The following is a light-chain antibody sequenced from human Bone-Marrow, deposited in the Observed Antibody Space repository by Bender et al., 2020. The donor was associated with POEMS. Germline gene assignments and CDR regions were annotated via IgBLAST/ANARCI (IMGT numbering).Light chain of an antibody. Sequence: QSALTQPRSVSGSPGQSVTISCTGTSSDIGTYNLVSWYQQQSDKAPKLLIYEVTERPSGISDRFSGSKSGHTASLTISGLQPEDEAQYFCSSYTGTTTPVIFGEGTKLTVL. V-gene: IGLV2-23*02. CDR3: SSYTGTTTPVI. CDR1: SSDIGTYNL. CDR2: EVT. J-gene: IGLJ2*01.